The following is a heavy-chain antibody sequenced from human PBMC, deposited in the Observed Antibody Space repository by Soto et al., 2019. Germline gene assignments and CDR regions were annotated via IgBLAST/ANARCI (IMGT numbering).Heavy chain of an antibody. J-gene: IGHJ4*02. Sequence: EVQLVESGGGLVQPGGTLRRSCAAPGFTFSDHYMDWVRQAPGKGLEWVGRSRNKANSYSTEYAASVKGRFTISRDESKNSLSLQMNSLKTEDTAVYYCARFSGSYTRGPDYWGQGTLVTVSS. V-gene: IGHV3-72*01. CDR2: SRNKANSYST. CDR3: ARFSGSYTRGPDY. D-gene: IGHD1-26*01. CDR1: GFTFSDHY.